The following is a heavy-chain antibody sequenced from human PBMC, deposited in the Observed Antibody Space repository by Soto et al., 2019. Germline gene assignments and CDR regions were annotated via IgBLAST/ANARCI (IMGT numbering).Heavy chain of an antibody. Sequence: PGGSLRLSSAASGFTFSSYSMNWVRQAPGKGLEWVSSISSSSSYIYYADSVKGRFTISRDNAKNSLYLQMNSLRAEDTAVYYCARDPSYYYDSSGYSVRPDIDYWGQGTLVTVSS. D-gene: IGHD3-22*01. V-gene: IGHV3-21*01. J-gene: IGHJ4*02. CDR1: GFTFSSYS. CDR3: ARDPSYYYDSSGYSVRPDIDY. CDR2: ISSSSSYI.